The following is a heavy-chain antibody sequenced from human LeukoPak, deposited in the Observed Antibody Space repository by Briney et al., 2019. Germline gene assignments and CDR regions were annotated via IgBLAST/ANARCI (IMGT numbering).Heavy chain of an antibody. Sequence: PSETLSLTCTVSGGSISSGGYYWSWIRQPPGKGLEWIGYIYHSGSTYYNPSLKSRVTISVDRSKNQFSLKLSSVTAADTAVYYCARDLGIAARPVFDYWGQGTLVNVS. CDR3: ARDLGIAARPVFDY. V-gene: IGHV4-30-2*01. CDR1: GGSISSGGYY. J-gene: IGHJ4*02. D-gene: IGHD6-6*01. CDR2: IYHSGST.